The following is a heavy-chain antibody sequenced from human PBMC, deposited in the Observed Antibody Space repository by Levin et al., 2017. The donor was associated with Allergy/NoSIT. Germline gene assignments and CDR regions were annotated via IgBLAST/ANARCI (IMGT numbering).Heavy chain of an antibody. CDR2: IIPIFGTA. Sequence: ASVKVSCKASGGTFSSYAISWVRQAPGQGLEWMGGIIPIFGTANYAQKFQGRVTITADESTSTAYMELSSLRSEDTAVYYCARGLLPYGSGSWDYYYMDVWGKGTTVTVSS. D-gene: IGHD3-10*01. CDR1: GGTFSSYA. CDR3: ARGLLPYGSGSWDYYYMDV. V-gene: IGHV1-69*13. J-gene: IGHJ6*03.